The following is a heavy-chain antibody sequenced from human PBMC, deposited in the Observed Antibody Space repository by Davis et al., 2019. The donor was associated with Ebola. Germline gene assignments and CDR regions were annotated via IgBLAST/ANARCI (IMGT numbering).Heavy chain of an antibody. J-gene: IGHJ4*02. Sequence: GGSLRLSCEASGFIFSDFGMHWVRQAPGKGLEWVAVISYDGNVRYYADSVKGRFTISRDNSKNTLYLQMNSLRAEDTAVYYCAKGTYAGYWGQGTLVTVSS. CDR2: ISYDGNVR. D-gene: IGHD4-23*01. CDR3: AKGTYAGY. CDR1: GFIFSDFG. V-gene: IGHV3-30*18.